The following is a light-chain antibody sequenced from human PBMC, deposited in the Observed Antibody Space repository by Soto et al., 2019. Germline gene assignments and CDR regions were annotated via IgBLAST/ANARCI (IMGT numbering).Light chain of an antibody. Sequence: DIVMTQSPDSLAVSLGERATINCKSSQSVLYSSNNKNYLAWYQQKPGQPPKLLIYWASTRESGVPDRFSGSGSGTEFTLTISSLQAEDVAVYDCQHYYTTPLTFGGGTKVEI. V-gene: IGKV4-1*01. CDR2: WAS. CDR1: QSVLYSSNNKNY. J-gene: IGKJ4*01. CDR3: QHYYTTPLT.